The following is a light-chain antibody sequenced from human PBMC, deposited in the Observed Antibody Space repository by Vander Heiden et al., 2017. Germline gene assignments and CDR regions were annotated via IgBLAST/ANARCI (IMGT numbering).Light chain of an antibody. J-gene: IGLJ2*01. CDR3: CSYAGSYTST. Sequence: QSALTQPRSVSGSPGQSVTISCTGTSSDVGGYNYVYWYQQHPGKVPKLIIYDVNKRPSGVPDRFSGSKSGNTASLTISGLQADDEADYYCCSYAGSYTSTFGGGTKLTVL. V-gene: IGLV2-11*01. CDR2: DVN. CDR1: SSDVGGYNY.